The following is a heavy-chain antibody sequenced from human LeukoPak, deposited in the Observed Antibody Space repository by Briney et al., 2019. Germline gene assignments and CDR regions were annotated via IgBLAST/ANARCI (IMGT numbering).Heavy chain of an antibody. CDR3: AKDLYSSSWYVEYFQH. D-gene: IGHD6-13*01. CDR2: ISGRGSST. CDR1: GFTFSSYA. V-gene: IGHV3-23*01. J-gene: IGHJ1*01. Sequence: GGSLRLSCAASGFTFSSYAMSWVRQAPGKGLEWVSAISGRGSSTYYADSVKGRFSLSRDNSKNTLYLQMNSLRAEDTAVYYCAKDLYSSSWYVEYFQHWGQGTLVTVSS.